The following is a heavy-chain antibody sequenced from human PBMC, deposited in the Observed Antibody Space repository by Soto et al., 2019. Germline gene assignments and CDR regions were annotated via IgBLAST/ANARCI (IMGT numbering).Heavy chain of an antibody. CDR2: IRSKAYGGTT. V-gene: IGHV3-49*03. CDR3: TRPYYYDSTGYQRY. CDR1: GFTLGDYA. D-gene: IGHD3-22*01. Sequence: SLRLSCTASGFTLGDYAMSWFRQAPGKGLEWVGFIRSKAYGGTTGYAASVKDRFTISRDDSKSIAYLQMNSLKTEDTAVYYCTRPYYYDSTGYQRYWGQGTLVTVSS. J-gene: IGHJ4*02.